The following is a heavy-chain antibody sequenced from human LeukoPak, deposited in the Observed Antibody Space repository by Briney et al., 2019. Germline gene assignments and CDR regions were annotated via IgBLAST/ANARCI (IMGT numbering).Heavy chain of an antibody. CDR1: GFTFSSYS. Sequence: GGSLRLSCAASGFTFSSYSMNWVRQAPGKGLEWVSIIYSGGSTFYADSVKGRFTISRDNSKNTLYLQMNSLRAEVTAVYYCARARQLWYQYYFDYWGQGTLVTVSS. D-gene: IGHD5-18*01. J-gene: IGHJ4*02. CDR3: ARARQLWYQYYFDY. CDR2: IYSGGST. V-gene: IGHV3-53*01.